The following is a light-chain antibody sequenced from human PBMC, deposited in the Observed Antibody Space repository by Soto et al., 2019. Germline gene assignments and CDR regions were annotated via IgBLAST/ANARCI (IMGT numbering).Light chain of an antibody. CDR1: QSISSW. V-gene: IGKV1-5*03. CDR2: KAS. CDR3: QQYNDNWT. J-gene: IGKJ1*01. Sequence: DIQMTQSPSTLSASVGDRVTITCRASQSISSWLAWYQQKPGTAPKLLIYKASTLQTGVPSRFSGSGAGTDFTLTISSLQPYDFATYYCQQYNDNWTFGQGTKVEIK.